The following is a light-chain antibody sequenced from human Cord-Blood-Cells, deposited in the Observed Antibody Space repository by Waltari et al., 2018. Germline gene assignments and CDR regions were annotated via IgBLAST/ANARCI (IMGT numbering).Light chain of an antibody. CDR1: RSDVGSFNP. J-gene: IGLJ3*02. CDR2: EGS. CDR3: CSYAGSSTWV. Sequence: QSALTQPASVSGSPGQSIPIPCTGTRSDVGSFNPLSWYQQHPGKAPKLMIYEGSKRPSGVSNRFSGSKSGNTASLTISGLQAEDEADYYCCSYAGSSTWVFGGGTKLTVL. V-gene: IGLV2-23*01.